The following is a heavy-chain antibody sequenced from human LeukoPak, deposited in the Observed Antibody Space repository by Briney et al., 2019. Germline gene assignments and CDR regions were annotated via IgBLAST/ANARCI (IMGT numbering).Heavy chain of an antibody. D-gene: IGHD3/OR15-3a*01. V-gene: IGHV4-34*01. Sequence: PSETLSLTCAVYGGSFSGYYWSWIRQPPGKRLEWIGEINHSGSTNYNPSLKSRVTISVDTSKNQFSLKLSSVTAADTAVYYCARRDFWTGYSWFDPWGQGTLVTVSS. J-gene: IGHJ5*02. CDR3: ARRDFWTGYSWFDP. CDR1: GGSFSGYY. CDR2: INHSGST.